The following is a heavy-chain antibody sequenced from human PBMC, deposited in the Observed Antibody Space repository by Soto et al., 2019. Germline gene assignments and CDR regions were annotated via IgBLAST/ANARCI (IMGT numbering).Heavy chain of an antibody. Sequence: QVQLQQWGAGLLKPSETLSLTCAVYGGSFSGYYWTWIRQPPGTGLGWIGEINHSGSTNYNPSLKSRVTISVDTSKNQFSLKLTSVTAADTAVYYCARDKITGLFDYWDQGTLVTVSS. D-gene: IGHD2-8*02. V-gene: IGHV4-34*01. J-gene: IGHJ4*02. CDR3: ARDKITGLFDY. CDR1: GGSFSGYY. CDR2: INHSGST.